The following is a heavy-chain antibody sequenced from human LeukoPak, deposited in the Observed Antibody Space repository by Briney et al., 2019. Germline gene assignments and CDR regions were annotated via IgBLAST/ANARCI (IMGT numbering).Heavy chain of an antibody. J-gene: IGHJ4*02. CDR2: IKQDGSEK. D-gene: IGHD3-10*01. CDR1: GFTLSNYW. Sequence: PGGSLRLSCAASGFTLSNYWMSWVRQAPGKGLEWVANIKQDGSEKYYVDSVKGRFTISRDNARNTLYLQMNSLRAEDTAVYYCAREKSYRTHYWGQGTLVTVSS. V-gene: IGHV3-7*01. CDR3: AREKSYRTHY.